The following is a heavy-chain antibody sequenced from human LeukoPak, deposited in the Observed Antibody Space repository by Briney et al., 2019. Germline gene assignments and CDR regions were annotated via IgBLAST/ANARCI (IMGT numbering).Heavy chain of an antibody. CDR2: IYYSGST. CDR1: GGSISSYY. CDR3: ARGLTRDWFDP. V-gene: IGHV4-59*01. J-gene: IGHJ5*02. Sequence: SETLSLTCTVSGGSISSYYWSWIRQPPGKGLEWIGYIYYSGSTNYNPSLKSRVTISVDTSKNQFSLKLSSVTAADTAVYYCARGLTRDWFDPWGQGTLVTVSS.